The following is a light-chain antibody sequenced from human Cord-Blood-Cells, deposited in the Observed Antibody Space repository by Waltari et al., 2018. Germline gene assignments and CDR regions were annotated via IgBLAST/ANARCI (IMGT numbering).Light chain of an antibody. CDR3: QQLNSYPYT. V-gene: IGKV1-9*01. CDR2: AAS. Sequence: IQLTQSPSSLSVSVGDRVTITCRASQGISSYLAWYQQKPGKAPKLLLYAASTLQSGVPSRFSGRGSATEFTLTISSLQPEDFATYYCQQLNSYPYTFGQGTKLEIK. CDR1: QGISSY. J-gene: IGKJ2*01.